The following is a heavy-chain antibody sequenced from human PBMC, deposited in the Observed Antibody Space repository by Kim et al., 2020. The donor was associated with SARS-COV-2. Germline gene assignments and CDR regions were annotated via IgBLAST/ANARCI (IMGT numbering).Heavy chain of an antibody. J-gene: IGHJ5*02. CDR1: GYMFTSYG. V-gene: IGHV1-18*04. Sequence: ASVKVSCKASGYMFTSYGITWVRQAPGQGLEWMGWISAYYGNTNYAQKLQGRVTMTTDTPTSTAYMELRSLRSDDTAVYYCARSQGISMVRGVIDNWFDPWGQGTLVTVSS. D-gene: IGHD3-10*01. CDR3: ARSQGISMVRGVIDNWFDP. CDR2: ISAYYGNT.